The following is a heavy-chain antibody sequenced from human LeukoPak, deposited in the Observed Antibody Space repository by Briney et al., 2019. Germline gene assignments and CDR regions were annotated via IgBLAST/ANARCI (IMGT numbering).Heavy chain of an antibody. CDR2: ISGSGGST. J-gene: IGHJ4*02. CDR3: AKGIGAYSYGFDY. D-gene: IGHD5-18*01. CDR1: GFTFSNSY. V-gene: IGHV3-23*01. Sequence: GGSLRLSCAASGFTFSNSYMSWVRQAPGKGLEWVSTISGSGGSTYYADSVKGRFTMSRDDSKNTLYLQMNSLRAEDTAIYYCAKGIGAYSYGFDYWGQGTLVTVSS.